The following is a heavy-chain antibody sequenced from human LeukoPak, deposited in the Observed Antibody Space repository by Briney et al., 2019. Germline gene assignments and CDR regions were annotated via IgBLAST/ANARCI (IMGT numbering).Heavy chain of an antibody. D-gene: IGHD2-15*01. V-gene: IGHV4-34*01. J-gene: IGHJ4*02. CDR1: GGSFSGYY. Sequence: SETLSLTCAVYGGSFSGYYWSWIRQPPGKGLEWIGEINHSGSTNYNPSLKSRVTISVDTSKNQFSLKLSSVTAADTAVYYCARGLAAIDYWGQGTLVTVSS. CDR2: INHSGST. CDR3: ARGLAAIDY.